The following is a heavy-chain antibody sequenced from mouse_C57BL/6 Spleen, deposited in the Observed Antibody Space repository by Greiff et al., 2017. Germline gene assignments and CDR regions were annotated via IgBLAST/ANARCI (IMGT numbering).Heavy chain of an antibody. CDR2: INPNNGGT. D-gene: IGHD1-1*01. J-gene: IGHJ4*01. CDR1: GYTFTDYY. Sequence: EVKLQQSGPELVKPGASVKISCKASGYTFTDYYMNWVKQSHGKSLEWIGDINPNNGGTSYNQKFKGKATLTVDKSSSTAYMELRSLTSEDSAVYYCARGSNEAMDYWGQGTSVTVSS. V-gene: IGHV1-26*01. CDR3: ARGSNEAMDY.